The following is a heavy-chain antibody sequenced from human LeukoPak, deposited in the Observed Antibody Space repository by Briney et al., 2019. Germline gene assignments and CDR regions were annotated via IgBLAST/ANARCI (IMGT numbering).Heavy chain of an antibody. J-gene: IGHJ6*03. Sequence: GASVKVSCKASGYTFTSYDINWVRQATGQGLEWMGWMNPNSGNTGYAQKFQGRVTITRNTSISTAYMELSSLRSEDTAVYYCARGDYGDYLPRGYYYYMDVWGKGTTVTVSS. CDR3: ARGDYGDYLPRGYYYYMDV. D-gene: IGHD4-17*01. CDR2: MNPNSGNT. CDR1: GYTFTSYD. V-gene: IGHV1-8*03.